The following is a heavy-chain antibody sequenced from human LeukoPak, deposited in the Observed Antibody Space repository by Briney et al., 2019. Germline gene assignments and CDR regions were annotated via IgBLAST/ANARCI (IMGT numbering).Heavy chain of an antibody. D-gene: IGHD1-26*01. J-gene: IGHJ4*02. CDR3: AKGGIVGAIEAYYFDY. V-gene: IGHV3-23*01. CDR2: ISGSGGST. Sequence: GGSLRLPCAASGFTFSSYAMSWVRQAPGKGLEWVSAISGSGGSTYYADSVKGRFTISRDNSKNTLYLQMNGLRAEDTAVYYCAKGGIVGAIEAYYFDYWGQGTLVTVSS. CDR1: GFTFSSYA.